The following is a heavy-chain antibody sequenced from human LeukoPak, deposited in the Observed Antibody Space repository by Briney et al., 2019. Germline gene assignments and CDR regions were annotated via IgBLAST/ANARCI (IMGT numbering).Heavy chain of an antibody. V-gene: IGHV4-39*07. J-gene: IGHJ6*03. CDR1: GGSISSSSYY. CDR2: ISYSGTT. CDR3: ARDFSRSSPVNYYYYRDV. D-gene: IGHD6-6*01. Sequence: SETLSLTCTVSGGSISSSSYYWGWIRQPPGKGLEWIGTISYSGTTYYSPSLKSRVTISLDTSKNQFSLKLSSVTAADTAIYYGARDFSRSSPVNYYYYRDVWGKGTTVTVSS.